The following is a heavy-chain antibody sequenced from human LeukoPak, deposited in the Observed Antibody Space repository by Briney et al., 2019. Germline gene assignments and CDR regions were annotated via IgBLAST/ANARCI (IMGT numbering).Heavy chain of an antibody. D-gene: IGHD1-26*01. CDR3: AKDAGRYRRNWFDP. CDR2: ISWNSGSI. Sequence: PGGSLRLSCAASGFTFDDYAMHWVRQAPGKGLEWVSGISWNSGSIGYADSVKGRFTISRDNAENSLYLQMNSLRAEDMALYYCAKDAGRYRRNWFDPWGQGTLVTVSS. V-gene: IGHV3-9*03. CDR1: GFTFDDYA. J-gene: IGHJ5*02.